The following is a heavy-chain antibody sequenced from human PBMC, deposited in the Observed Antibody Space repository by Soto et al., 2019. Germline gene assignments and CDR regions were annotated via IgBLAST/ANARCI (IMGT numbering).Heavy chain of an antibody. J-gene: IGHJ3*02. CDR1: GYTFTSYA. CDR2: INAGNGNT. Sequence: ASVKVSCKASGYTFTSYAMHWVRQAPGQRLERMGWINAGNGNTKYSQKFQGRVTITRDTSASTAYMELSSLRSEDTAVYYCARLNGYSYDAFDIWGQGTMVPVSS. V-gene: IGHV1-3*01. CDR3: ARLNGYSYDAFDI. D-gene: IGHD5-18*01.